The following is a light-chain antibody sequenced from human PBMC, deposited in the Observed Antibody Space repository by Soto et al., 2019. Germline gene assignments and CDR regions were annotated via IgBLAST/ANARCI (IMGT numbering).Light chain of an antibody. J-gene: IGKJ1*01. CDR1: QSISSTY. V-gene: IGKV3-20*01. CDR3: QHYHLSLPWT. Sequence: EIVLTQSPGTLSLSPGERATLSCRASQSISSTYLAWYQQKPGQAPRLLVYGASSRATGTPDRFSGSGSGTDFTLTISSLEPEDFAVYYCQHYHLSLPWTFGQGTKVEI. CDR2: GAS.